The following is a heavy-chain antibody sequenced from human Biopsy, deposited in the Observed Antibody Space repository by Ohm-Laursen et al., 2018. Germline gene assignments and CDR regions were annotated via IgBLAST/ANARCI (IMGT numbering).Heavy chain of an antibody. J-gene: IGHJ4*02. CDR2: INHTGST. CDR3: ARARAYSDFWGGPKDY. D-gene: IGHD3-3*01. CDR1: SGSISGNY. V-gene: IGHV4-34*01. Sequence: GTLSLTCSVSSGSISGNYWGWIRQPPGKGLEWMGEINHTGSTKYNPSLMSRVTILIDTSNSQFSLKLTSVTAADTAVYFCARARAYSDFWGGPKDYWGQGILVTVSS.